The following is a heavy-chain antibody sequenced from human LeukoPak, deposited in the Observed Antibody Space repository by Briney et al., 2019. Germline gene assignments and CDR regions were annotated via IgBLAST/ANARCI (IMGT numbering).Heavy chain of an antibody. D-gene: IGHD3-9*01. V-gene: IGHV1-69*04. CDR2: IIPILGIA. CDR3: AREDTDYDILTGYWTTGDYYYGMDV. J-gene: IGHJ6*02. CDR1: GGTFSSYA. Sequence: SVKVSCKASGGTFSSYAISWVRQGPGQGLEWMGRIIPILGIANYAQKFQGRVTITADKSTSTAYMELSSLRSEDTAVYYCAREDTDYDILTGYWTTGDYYYGMDVWGQGTTVTVSS.